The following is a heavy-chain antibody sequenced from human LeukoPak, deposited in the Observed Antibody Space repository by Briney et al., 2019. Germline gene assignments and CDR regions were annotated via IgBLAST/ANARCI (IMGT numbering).Heavy chain of an antibody. CDR2: IYHSGST. J-gene: IGHJ4*02. D-gene: IGHD4-17*01. CDR1: GGSISSGGYS. CDR3: ARVDGDLYYFDY. V-gene: IGHV4-30-2*01. Sequence: PSQTLSLTCAVSGGSISSGGYSWSWIRQPPGKGLEWIGYIYHSGSTYYNPSLKSRVTISVDRSKNQFSLKLSSVTAADTAVYYCARVDGDLYYFDYWGQGTLVTVSS.